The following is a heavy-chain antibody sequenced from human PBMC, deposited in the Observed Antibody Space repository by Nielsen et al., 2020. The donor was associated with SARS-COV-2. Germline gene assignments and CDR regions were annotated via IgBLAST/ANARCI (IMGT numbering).Heavy chain of an antibody. Sequence: GESLKISCAASGFTFRTYAMHWVRQAPGKGLEWVAIISFDGTTKYNEDSVKGRFTISRDNSKNTLYLQMKSLRAEDTAVYYCAREWEDYDSSGFDYWSQGTLVTVSS. J-gene: IGHJ4*02. CDR2: ISFDGTTK. CDR1: GFTFRTYA. CDR3: AREWEDYDSSGFDY. D-gene: IGHD3-22*01. V-gene: IGHV3-30-3*01.